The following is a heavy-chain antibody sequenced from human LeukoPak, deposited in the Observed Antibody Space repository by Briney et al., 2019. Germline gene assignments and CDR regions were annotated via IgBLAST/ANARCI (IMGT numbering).Heavy chain of an antibody. CDR3: ARDKGLEWLLYNWFDP. V-gene: IGHV4-61*02. CDR2: IYTSGST. Sequence: SQTLSLTCTVSGGSISSGGYYWSWIRQHPGKGLEWIGRIYTSGSTNYNPSLKSRVTMSVDTSKNQFSLKLSSVTAADTAVYYCARDKGLEWLLYNWFDPWGQGTLVTVSS. J-gene: IGHJ5*02. D-gene: IGHD3-3*01. CDR1: GGSISSGGYY.